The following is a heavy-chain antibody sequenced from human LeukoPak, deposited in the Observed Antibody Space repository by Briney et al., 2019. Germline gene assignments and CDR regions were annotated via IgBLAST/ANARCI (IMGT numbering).Heavy chain of an antibody. V-gene: IGHV3-23*01. D-gene: IGHD2-21*02. CDR2: ISGSGGTT. Sequence: PGGSLRLSCAASGFTFSSYAVSWVRQAPGKGLEWVSAISGSGGTTYYADSARGRFTISRDNSKNTLYLQMNSLRAEDTALYYCAKANSGEYCGGDCYPRSLGDWGQGTLVTVSS. CDR1: GFTFSSYA. J-gene: IGHJ4*02. CDR3: AKANSGEYCGGDCYPRSLGD.